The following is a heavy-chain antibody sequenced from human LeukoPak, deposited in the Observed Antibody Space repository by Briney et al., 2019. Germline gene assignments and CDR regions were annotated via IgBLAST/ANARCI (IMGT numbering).Heavy chain of an antibody. J-gene: IGHJ3*02. CDR2: ISSSSSYI. Sequence: GGSLRLSCAASGFTFSSYSMNWVRQAPGKGLEWVSSISSSSSYIYYADSVKGRFTISRDNAKNSLYLQMNSLRAEDTAVYYCARSRKQLWLRYDAFDIWGQGTMVTVSS. V-gene: IGHV3-21*01. D-gene: IGHD5-18*01. CDR3: ARSRKQLWLRYDAFDI. CDR1: GFTFSSYS.